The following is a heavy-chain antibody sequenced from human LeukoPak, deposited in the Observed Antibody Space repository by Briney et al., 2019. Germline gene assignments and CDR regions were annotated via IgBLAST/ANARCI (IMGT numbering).Heavy chain of an antibody. CDR2: VYNSGNT. J-gene: IGHJ4*02. V-gene: IGHV4-59*02. CDR3: ARGSSSGYGSGSYYREFDS. D-gene: IGHD3-10*01. CDR1: GGSVSSYY. Sequence: KPSETLSLTCTVSGGSVSSYYWIWIRQPPGKGLEWIGCVYNSGNTNYNPSLKSRVTMSVDTSKNQFSLKLSSLTASDTAVYYCARGSSSGYGSGSYYREFDSWGQGTVVTVSS.